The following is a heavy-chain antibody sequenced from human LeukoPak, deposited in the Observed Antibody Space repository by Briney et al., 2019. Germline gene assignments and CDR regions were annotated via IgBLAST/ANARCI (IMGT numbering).Heavy chain of an antibody. CDR2: INQDGSEK. V-gene: IGHV3-7*01. CDR3: ARDVETVTTENYLEY. D-gene: IGHD4-17*01. CDR1: GFTFSSYS. Sequence: QSGGSLRLSCAASGFTFSSYSMNWVRQAPGKGLEWVANINQDGSEKDYVDSVKGRFTISRDNAKKSLYLQMNSLRADDTAVYYCARDVETVTTENYLEYWGQGTLVTVSS. J-gene: IGHJ4*02.